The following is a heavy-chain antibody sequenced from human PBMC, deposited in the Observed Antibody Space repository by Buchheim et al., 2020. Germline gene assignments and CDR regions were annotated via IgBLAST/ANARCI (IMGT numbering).Heavy chain of an antibody. J-gene: IGHJ4*02. Sequence: QVQLVESGGGVVQPGENLTLSCAASGFTFSNYGMHWVRQAPDKGLEWVAVISNDGSKKYYGDSVRGRFTISRDNAKNTLDLQMKSLRPEDTAVYYCAKDLTATTETYDYWGQGAL. CDR2: ISNDGSKK. D-gene: IGHD1-20*01. CDR3: AKDLTATTETYDY. CDR1: GFTFSNYG. V-gene: IGHV3-30*18.